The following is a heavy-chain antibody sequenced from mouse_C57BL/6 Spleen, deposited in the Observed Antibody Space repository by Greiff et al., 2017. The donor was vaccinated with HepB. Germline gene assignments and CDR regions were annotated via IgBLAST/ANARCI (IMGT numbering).Heavy chain of an antibody. CDR1: GYTFTDYY. J-gene: IGHJ4*01. CDR2: INPYNGGT. D-gene: IGHD2-3*01. V-gene: IGHV1-19*01. CDR3: ARGVYDGYLYYYAMDY. Sequence: EVQLQQSGPVLVKPGASVKMSCKASGYTFTDYYMNWVKQSHGKSLEWIGVINPYNGGTSYNQKFKGKATLTVDKSSSTAYMELNSLTSEDSAVYYCARGVYDGYLYYYAMDYWGQGTSVTVSS.